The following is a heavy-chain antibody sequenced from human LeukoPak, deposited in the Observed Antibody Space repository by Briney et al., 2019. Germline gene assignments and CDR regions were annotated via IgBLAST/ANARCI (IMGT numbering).Heavy chain of an antibody. Sequence: GGSLRLSCAASGFTFSSYAMHWVRQAPGKGLEWVAVISYDGSNKYYADSVKGRFTISRDNSKNTLYLQMNSLRAGDTAVYDCAKDRFGYSSGEIDYWGQGTLVTVSS. CDR2: ISYDGSNK. J-gene: IGHJ4*02. CDR1: GFTFSSYA. CDR3: AKDRFGYSSGEIDY. V-gene: IGHV3-30-3*01. D-gene: IGHD6-19*01.